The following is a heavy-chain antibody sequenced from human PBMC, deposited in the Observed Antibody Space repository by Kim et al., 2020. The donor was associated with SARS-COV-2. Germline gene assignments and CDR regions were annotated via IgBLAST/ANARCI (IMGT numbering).Heavy chain of an antibody. D-gene: IGHD5-18*01. J-gene: IGHJ4*02. CDR2: ISYDGSNK. Sequence: GGSLRLSCAASGFTFSSYGMHWVRQAPGKGLEWVAVISYDGSNKYYADSVKGRFTISRDNSKNTLYLQMNSLRAEDTAVYYCAKPIQLWSMLLYYFDYWGQGTLVTVSS. CDR1: GFTFSSYG. V-gene: IGHV3-30*18. CDR3: AKPIQLWSMLLYYFDY.